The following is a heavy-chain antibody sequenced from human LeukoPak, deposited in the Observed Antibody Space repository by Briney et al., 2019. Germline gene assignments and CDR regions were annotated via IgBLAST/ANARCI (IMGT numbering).Heavy chain of an antibody. J-gene: IGHJ4*02. CDR3: ARDPGYSYGRD. V-gene: IGHV3-21*01. Sequence: GGSLRLSCAASGFTFSSYAMSWVRQAPGKGLEWVSSISSSSSYIYYADSVKGRFTISRDNAKNSLYLQMNSLRAEDTAVYYCARDPGYSYGRDWGQGTLVTVSS. CDR2: ISSSSSYI. D-gene: IGHD5-18*01. CDR1: GFTFSSYA.